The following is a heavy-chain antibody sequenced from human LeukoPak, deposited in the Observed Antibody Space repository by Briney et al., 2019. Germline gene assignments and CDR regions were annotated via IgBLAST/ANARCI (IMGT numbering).Heavy chain of an antibody. CDR1: GYTFTGYY. V-gene: IGHV1-2*02. CDR3: ATVISGTGWFDP. D-gene: IGHD6-13*01. J-gene: IGHJ5*02. Sequence: ASVKVSCKASGYTFTGYYMHWVRQAPGQGLEWMGWINPNSGGTNYAQKFQGRVTMTRDTPISTAYMELNRLRSDDTAVYYCATVISGTGWFDPWGQGTLVTVSS. CDR2: INPNSGGT.